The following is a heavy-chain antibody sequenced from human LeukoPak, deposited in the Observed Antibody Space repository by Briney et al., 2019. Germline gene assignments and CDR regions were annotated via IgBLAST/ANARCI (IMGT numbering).Heavy chain of an antibody. CDR2: INSDGSST. CDR3: ARDPSLESDYGVYATN. CDR1: GFTFSSYW. D-gene: IGHD4-17*01. J-gene: IGHJ4*02. V-gene: IGHV3-74*01. Sequence: GGSLRLSCAASGFTFSSYWMHWVRQAPGKGLVWVSRINSDGSSTSYADSVKGRFTVSRDNAKKSLYLRMNSLRAEDTAVYYCARDPSLESDYGVYATNWGQGTLVTVSS.